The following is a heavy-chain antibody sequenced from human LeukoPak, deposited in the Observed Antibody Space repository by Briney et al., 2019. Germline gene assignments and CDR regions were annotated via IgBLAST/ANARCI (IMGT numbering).Heavy chain of an antibody. Sequence: GGSLRLSCAASGFTFSTYWMHWVRQVPGKGLVWVSRIKTDGSSTSYADSVKGRFTISRDNAKNTLYLQMNSLRAGDTAVYYCARDSSSSWYVAYWGQGTLVTVSS. CDR3: ARDSSSSWYVAY. J-gene: IGHJ4*02. CDR1: GFTFSTYW. V-gene: IGHV3-74*01. D-gene: IGHD6-13*01. CDR2: IKTDGSST.